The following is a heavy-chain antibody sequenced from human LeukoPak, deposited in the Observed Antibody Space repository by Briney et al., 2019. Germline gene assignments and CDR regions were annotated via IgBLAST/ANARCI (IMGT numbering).Heavy chain of an antibody. CDR2: INPNSGGT. D-gene: IGHD6-19*01. CDR3: ARALFRAVAGTSYH. J-gene: IGHJ4*02. V-gene: IGHV1-2*02. Sequence: ASVKVSFKASGYTFTGYYMHWVRQAPGQGLEWMGWINPNSGGTNYARKFQGRVTMTRDTSISTAYMELSRLRSDDTAVYYCARALFRAVAGTSYHWGQGTLVTVSS. CDR1: GYTFTGYY.